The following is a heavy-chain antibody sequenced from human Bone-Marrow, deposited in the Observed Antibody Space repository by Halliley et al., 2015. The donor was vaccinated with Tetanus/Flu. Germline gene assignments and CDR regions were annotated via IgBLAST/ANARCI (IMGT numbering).Heavy chain of an antibody. CDR3: AKLGAATDDY. V-gene: IGHV3-74*01. D-gene: IGHD1-26*01. Sequence: GRVWVSRINGEGSTTSYADSVKGRFTISRDNAKNTLYLQMNSLRVEDTAVYYCAKLGAATDDYWGQGALVTVSS. J-gene: IGHJ4*02. CDR2: INGEGSTT.